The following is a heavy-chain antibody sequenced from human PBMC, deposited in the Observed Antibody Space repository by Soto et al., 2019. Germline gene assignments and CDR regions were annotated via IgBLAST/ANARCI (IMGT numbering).Heavy chain of an antibody. Sequence: SGGSLRLSCAASGFTFSSYSMNWVRQAPGKGLEWVSYISSSSSTIYYADSVKGRFTISRDNAKNSLYLQMNSLRAEDTAVYYCAVVPAANGHYGMDVWGQGTTVTVSS. CDR3: AVVPAANGHYGMDV. D-gene: IGHD2-2*01. CDR2: ISSSSSTI. CDR1: GFTFSSYS. J-gene: IGHJ6*02. V-gene: IGHV3-48*01.